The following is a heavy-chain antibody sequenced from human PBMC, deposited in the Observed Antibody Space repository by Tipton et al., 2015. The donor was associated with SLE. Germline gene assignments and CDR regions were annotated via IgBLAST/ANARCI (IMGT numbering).Heavy chain of an antibody. V-gene: IGHV3-49*04. CDR2: IRREAYGATA. CDR1: GFTFGDYA. Sequence: SLRLSCTTSGFTFGDYAMAWVRQAPGEGRGWVGFIRREAYGATAEYAASVRGRFTLSRDDSKSIAYLQMNSLKVEDTAVYYCVRDYYGSGTPLRFDFWGQGTMVTVSS. D-gene: IGHD3-10*01. J-gene: IGHJ3*01. CDR3: VRDYYGSGTPLRFDF.